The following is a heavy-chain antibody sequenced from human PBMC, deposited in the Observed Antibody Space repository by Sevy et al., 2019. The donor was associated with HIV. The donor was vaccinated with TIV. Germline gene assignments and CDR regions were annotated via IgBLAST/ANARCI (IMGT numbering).Heavy chain of an antibody. J-gene: IGHJ6*02. CDR2: IYKTGST. D-gene: IGHD3-16*01. Sequence: SETLSLSCSVSGGSVSSGTYYWSWIRQPPGKGLEWIGHIYKTGSTNYKLSLQSRVTISVDTSTNQFSLRLRSVTAEDTAVYYCARVPRGQLWYSGSLGGYYYPMDVWGQGTTVTVSS. V-gene: IGHV4-61*01. CDR1: GGSVSSGTYY. CDR3: ARVPRGQLWYSGSLGGYYYPMDV.